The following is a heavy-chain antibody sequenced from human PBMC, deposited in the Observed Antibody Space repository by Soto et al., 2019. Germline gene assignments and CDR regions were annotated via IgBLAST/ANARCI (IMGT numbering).Heavy chain of an antibody. V-gene: IGHV4-39*01. D-gene: IGHD6-19*01. CDR2: IYYSGST. CDR1: GGSISSSSYY. J-gene: IGHJ6*02. Sequence: SETLSLTCTVSGGSISSSSYYWGWIRQPPGKGLEWIGSIYYSGSTYYNPSLKSRVTISVDTSKNQFSLKLSSVTAADTAVYYCARAERLYIAVAGTFQYYGMDVWGQGTTVTVSS. CDR3: ARAERLYIAVAGTFQYYGMDV.